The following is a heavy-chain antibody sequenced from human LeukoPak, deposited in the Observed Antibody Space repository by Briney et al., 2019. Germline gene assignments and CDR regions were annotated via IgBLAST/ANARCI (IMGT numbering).Heavy chain of an antibody. CDR3: ARDAGNSGYGCDL. CDR2: IRSSSET. CDR1: GFIFSQYS. Sequence: GGSLRLSCAASGFIFSQYSMNWVRQAPGKGLEWVSHIRSSSETFYADSVKGRFTISRDNARNSLYLQMNNLRGEDTAIYYCARDAGNSGYGCDLWGQGILVTVSS. D-gene: IGHD5-12*01. V-gene: IGHV3-48*01. J-gene: IGHJ5*02.